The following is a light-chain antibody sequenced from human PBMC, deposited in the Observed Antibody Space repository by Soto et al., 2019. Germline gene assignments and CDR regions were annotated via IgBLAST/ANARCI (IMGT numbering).Light chain of an antibody. Sequence: EIVLTQSPGTLSLSPGERATLSCRASQSVSSSYLAWYQQKPGQAPRLLIYGASSRATGIPDRFSGSGSGTDFTLTISRLEPEDFAMYYCQQYGRSPLVTFGQGTQLEI. CDR2: GAS. J-gene: IGKJ5*01. V-gene: IGKV3-20*01. CDR3: QQYGRSPLVT. CDR1: QSVSSSY.